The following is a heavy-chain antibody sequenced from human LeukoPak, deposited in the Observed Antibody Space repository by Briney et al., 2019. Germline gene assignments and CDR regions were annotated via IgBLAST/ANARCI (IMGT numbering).Heavy chain of an antibody. D-gene: IGHD2-2*01. CDR3: ARAVIVVVPAVDAFDI. V-gene: IGHV4-30-2*01. J-gene: IGHJ3*02. CDR1: GGSISSSSYY. Sequence: SETLSLTCTVSGGSISSSSYYWGWIRQPPGKGLEWIGYIYHSGSTYYNPSLKSRVTISVDRSKSQFSLKLSSVTAADTAVYYCARAVIVVVPAVDAFDIWGQGTMVTVS. CDR2: IYHSGST.